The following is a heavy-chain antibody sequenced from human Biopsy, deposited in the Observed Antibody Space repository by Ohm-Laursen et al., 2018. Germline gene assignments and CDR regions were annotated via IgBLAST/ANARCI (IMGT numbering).Heavy chain of an antibody. CDR3: ARDYYPYVDYLKDVPLCDS. D-gene: IGHD4-17*01. CDR2: INTYSGNT. CDR1: GYTFTTYY. Sequence: SVKVSCKASGYTFTTYYIHWVRQAPGQGLEWMGWINTYSGNTNYGKKFHDRVIMTSDTSTSTAYLEHRSLRSDDTAVYYCARDYYPYVDYLKDVPLCDSWGQGTLVTVSS. J-gene: IGHJ4*02. V-gene: IGHV1-18*04.